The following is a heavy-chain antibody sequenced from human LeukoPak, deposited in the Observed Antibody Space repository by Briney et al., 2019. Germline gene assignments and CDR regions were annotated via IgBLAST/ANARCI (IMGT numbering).Heavy chain of an antibody. CDR1: GYTFTGYY. D-gene: IGHD2-8*02. J-gene: IGHJ4*02. V-gene: IGHV1-2*06. Sequence: ASVKVSCKATGYTFTGYYIHWLRQAPGQGLEWIGRINPNTGSTTFAQKFQGRVTMTRDTSISTVYMDLSRLTSDDTAVYYCARVVYAGAPYFDYWGQGTLVTVSS. CDR3: ARVVYAGAPYFDY. CDR2: INPNTGST.